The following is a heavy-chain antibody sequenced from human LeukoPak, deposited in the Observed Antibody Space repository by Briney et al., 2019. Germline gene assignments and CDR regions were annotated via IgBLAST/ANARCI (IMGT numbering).Heavy chain of an antibody. V-gene: IGHV3-23*01. CDR2: ISGSGGGT. J-gene: IGHJ6*02. Sequence: HPGGSLRLSCAASGFTFSSYAMSWVRQAPGNWRESVSAISGSGGGTFYADSVKGRFTISRDNSKNTLYLQMNSLRAEDTAVYYCAKDRGYDFSYGMDLWGQGTTVTVSS. D-gene: IGHD5-12*01. CDR1: GFTFSSYA. CDR3: AKDRGYDFSYGMDL.